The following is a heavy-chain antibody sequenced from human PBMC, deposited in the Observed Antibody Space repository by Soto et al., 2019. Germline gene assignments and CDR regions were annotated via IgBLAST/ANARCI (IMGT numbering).Heavy chain of an antibody. D-gene: IGHD6-13*01. J-gene: IGHJ6*02. CDR2: ISSSSSYK. CDR3: ARDRSSNYYYAMDV. CDR1: GFTFSSYS. Sequence: GGSLRLSCAASGFTFSSYSMNWVRQAPGKGLEWVSSISSSSSYKYYADSVKGRFTISRDNAKNSLYLQMNSLRAEDTAVYYCARDRSSNYYYAMDVWGQGTTVTVSS. V-gene: IGHV3-21*01.